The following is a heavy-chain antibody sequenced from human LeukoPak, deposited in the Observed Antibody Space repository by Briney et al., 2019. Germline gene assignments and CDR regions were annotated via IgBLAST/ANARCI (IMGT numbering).Heavy chain of an antibody. D-gene: IGHD5-18*01. CDR1: GGSFSGYY. CDR2: IYYSGST. J-gene: IGHJ6*03. CDR3: ASIDHHVDTATVTYHYYMDV. V-gene: IGHV4-59*08. Sequence: SETLSLTCAVYGGSFSGYYWSWIRQPPGKGLEWIGYIYYSGSTYYNPSLKSRVTISVDTSKNQFSLKLSSVTAADTAVYYCASIDHHVDTATVTYHYYMDVWGKGTTVTVSS.